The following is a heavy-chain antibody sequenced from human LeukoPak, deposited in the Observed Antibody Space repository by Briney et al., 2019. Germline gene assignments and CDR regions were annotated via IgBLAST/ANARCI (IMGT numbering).Heavy chain of an antibody. CDR3: ARAGDIPIFEVFTLSTWSDP. CDR2: INHSGST. D-gene: IGHD3-3*01. CDR1: GGSFSGYY. J-gene: IGHJ5*02. V-gene: IGHV4-34*01. Sequence: SETLSLTCAVYGGSFSGYYWSWIRQPPGKGLEWIGEINHSGSTNYNPSLKSRVTISVDTSKNQFSLKLSSVTAADTAVYYCARAGDIPIFEVFTLSTWSDPGGKGTLVTVS.